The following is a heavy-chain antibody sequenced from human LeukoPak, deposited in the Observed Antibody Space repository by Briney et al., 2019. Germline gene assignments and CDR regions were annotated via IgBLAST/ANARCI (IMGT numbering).Heavy chain of an antibody. CDR1: GFTFSDYY. V-gene: IGHV3-11*04. CDR2: ISSSGSTI. Sequence: GGSLRLSCAASGFTFSDYYMSWFRQAQGKGLEGVSYISSSGSTIYYADSVKGRFTISRDNAKNSLYLQMNSLRAEDTAVYYCARGSKLTTGTMGDLDYWGQGTLVTVSS. D-gene: IGHD1-1*01. J-gene: IGHJ4*02. CDR3: ARGSKLTTGTMGDLDY.